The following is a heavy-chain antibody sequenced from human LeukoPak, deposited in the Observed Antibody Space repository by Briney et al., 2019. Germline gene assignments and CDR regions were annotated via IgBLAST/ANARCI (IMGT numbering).Heavy chain of an antibody. Sequence: GSSVKVSCKASGGTFSSYAISWVRQAPGQGLEWMGGIIPILGTANYPQKFQGRVTITADESTSTAYMELSSLRSEDTAVYYCVRGDYCSGGSCLLDYWGQGTLVTVSS. CDR1: GGTFSSYA. D-gene: IGHD2-15*01. CDR3: VRGDYCSGGSCLLDY. CDR2: IIPILGTA. V-gene: IGHV1-69*01. J-gene: IGHJ4*02.